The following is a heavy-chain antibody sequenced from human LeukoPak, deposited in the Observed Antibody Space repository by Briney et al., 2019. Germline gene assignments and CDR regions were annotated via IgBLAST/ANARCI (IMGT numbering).Heavy chain of an antibody. CDR2: IIPIFGTA. V-gene: IGHV1-69*13. CDR3: ARDGWLHNYYYYGMDV. CDR1: GYTFTSYA. J-gene: IGHJ6*02. D-gene: IGHD5-24*01. Sequence: SVKVSCKASGYTFTSYAISWVRQAPGQGLEWMGGIIPIFGTANYAQKFQGRVTITADESTSTAYMELSSLRSEDTAVYYCARDGWLHNYYYYGMDVWGQGTTVTVSS.